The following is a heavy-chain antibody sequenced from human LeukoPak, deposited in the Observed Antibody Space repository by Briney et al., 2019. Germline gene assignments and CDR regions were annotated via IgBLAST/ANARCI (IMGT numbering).Heavy chain of an antibody. D-gene: IGHD3-10*01. Sequence: QPGGSLRLSCAASGFTFSSYGMHWVRQAPGKWLEWVAVISYDGSNKYYADSVKGRFTISRDNSKNTLYLQMNSLRAEGTAVYYCAKDVGRYYYGSGSPDYWGQGTLVTVSS. CDR2: ISYDGSNK. CDR1: GFTFSSYG. J-gene: IGHJ4*02. CDR3: AKDVGRYYYGSGSPDY. V-gene: IGHV3-30*18.